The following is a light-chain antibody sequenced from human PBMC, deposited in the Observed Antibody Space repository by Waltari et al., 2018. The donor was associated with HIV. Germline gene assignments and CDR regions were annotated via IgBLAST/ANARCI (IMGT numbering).Light chain of an antibody. CDR2: AAS. J-gene: IGKJ5*01. CDR1: QGISSW. CDR3: QQADSFPIT. V-gene: IGKV1D-12*01. Sequence: DIHLTQSPSSVSASVGDRVTITCRASQGISSWLAWYQQKPGKAPNLLIYAASTFQSGVPSRFSGSISGTDFTLTINSLQPEDFATYYCQQADSFPITFGQGTRLDLK.